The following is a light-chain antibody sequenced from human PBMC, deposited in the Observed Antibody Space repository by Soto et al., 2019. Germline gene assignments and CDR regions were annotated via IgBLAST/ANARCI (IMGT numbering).Light chain of an antibody. CDR2: AAS. J-gene: IGKJ1*01. CDR3: QQYYIYPLT. CDR1: QGISSY. Sequence: AIRMTQSPSSFSASTGDRVTITCRASQGISSYLAWYQQKPGKAPKLLIYAASTLQSGVPSRFRGSGSGTDFTLTIRCLKSEDFATYYCQQYYIYPLTFGQGTKVEIK. V-gene: IGKV1-8*01.